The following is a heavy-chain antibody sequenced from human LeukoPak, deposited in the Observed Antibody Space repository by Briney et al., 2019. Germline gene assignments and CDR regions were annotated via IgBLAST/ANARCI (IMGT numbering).Heavy chain of an antibody. J-gene: IGHJ4*02. CDR1: GYTFTGYY. CDR2: INPNSGGT. CDR3: ARVLTGYYNFDY. V-gene: IGHV1-2*06. Sequence: ASVNVSCTASGYTFTGYYMHWVRQAPGQGLEWMGRINPNSGGTNYAQKFQGRVTMTRDTSISTAYMELSRLRSDDTAVYYCARVLTGYYNFDYWGQGTLVTVSS. D-gene: IGHD3-9*01.